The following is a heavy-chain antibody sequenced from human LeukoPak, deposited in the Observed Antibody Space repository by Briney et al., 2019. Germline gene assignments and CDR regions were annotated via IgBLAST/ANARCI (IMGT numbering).Heavy chain of an antibody. D-gene: IGHD4-23*01. CDR2: IYYNGST. V-gene: IGHV4-59*08. Sequence: SETLSLTCTVSGGSISSYYCSWIRQPPAQGLEWIGYIYYNGSTNYNPSPKSRVTISVDTSKSQFSLKLSSVTAADTAVYYCASGRTTTVDDAFDIWGQGTMVTVSS. J-gene: IGHJ3*02. CDR3: ASGRTTTVDDAFDI. CDR1: GGSISSYY.